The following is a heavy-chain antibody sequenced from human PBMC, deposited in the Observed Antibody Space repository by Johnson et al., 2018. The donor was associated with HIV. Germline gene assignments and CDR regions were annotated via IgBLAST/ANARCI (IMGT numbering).Heavy chain of an antibody. Sequence: VQLVESGGGLVQTGRSLRLSCIGFGFTSGDYSMNWVRQAPGRGLEWVGFIRSKAYGGTPEYAASVKGRFTISKEKSKNIAYLQMNSLRIEDTAVYYCTSRGGFGAVDAFDIWGQGTMVTVSS. CDR3: TSRGGFGAVDAFDI. CDR2: IRSKAYGGTP. CDR1: GFTSGDYS. J-gene: IGHJ3*02. D-gene: IGHD3-16*01. V-gene: IGHV3-49*04.